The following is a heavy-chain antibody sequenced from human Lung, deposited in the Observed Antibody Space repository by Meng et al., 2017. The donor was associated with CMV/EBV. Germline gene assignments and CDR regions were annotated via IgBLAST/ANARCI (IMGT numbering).Heavy chain of an antibody. CDR3: ARSITINRNGV. CDR1: DYSFTSYG. Sequence: ASVKVSCKASDYSFTSYGISWVRQAPGQGLEWMGWINTYKGNTNYAQKFQGRVTMTAETSTSTVYMEVRGLRFDDTAIYYCARSITINRNGVWGLGTSVTVSS. J-gene: IGHJ6*02. V-gene: IGHV1-18*01. D-gene: IGHD3-3*01. CDR2: INTYKGNT.